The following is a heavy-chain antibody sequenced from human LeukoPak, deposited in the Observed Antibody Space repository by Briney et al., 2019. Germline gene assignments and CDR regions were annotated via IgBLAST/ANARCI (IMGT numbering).Heavy chain of an antibody. J-gene: IGHJ2*01. D-gene: IGHD6-19*01. Sequence: PSETLSLTCTVSGASISSYYWSWIRQPAGKGLEWIGRIYTSGSTNYNPSLKSRVTMSVDTSKNQFSLKLSSVTAADTAVYYCARSGGSSGWYWYFDLWGRGTLVTVSS. V-gene: IGHV4-4*07. CDR3: ARSGGSSGWYWYFDL. CDR2: IYTSGST. CDR1: GASISSYY.